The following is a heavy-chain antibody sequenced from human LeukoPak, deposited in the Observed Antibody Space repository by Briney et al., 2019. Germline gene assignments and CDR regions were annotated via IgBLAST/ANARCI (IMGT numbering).Heavy chain of an antibody. CDR3: AGRRVTIFGEVIRSRRHYFDP. J-gene: IGHJ5*02. V-gene: IGHV4-59*12. CDR1: GDSISSYY. D-gene: IGHD3-3*01. CDR2: MYDSGST. Sequence: SETLSLTCTVSGDSISSYYCSWIRQTPGKGLEWIGYMYDSGSTNYNPSLKSRVTMSLDTSKNQFSLKLSSVTAADTAVYYCAGRRVTIFGEVIRSRRHYFDPWGQGTLVTVSS.